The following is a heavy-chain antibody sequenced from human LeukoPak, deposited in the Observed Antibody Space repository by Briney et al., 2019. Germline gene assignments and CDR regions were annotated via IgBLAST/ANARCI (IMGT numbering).Heavy chain of an antibody. Sequence: AGGSLRLSCAASGFTVSSNYMSWVRQAPGKGLEWVSVIYSGGSTYYADSVQGRFTISRDNSKNTLYLQMNSLRAEVTAVYYCARDRLYSSASEDYWGQGILVTVSS. D-gene: IGHD6-19*01. CDR1: GFTVSSNY. CDR3: ARDRLYSSASEDY. J-gene: IGHJ4*02. V-gene: IGHV3-53*01. CDR2: IYSGGST.